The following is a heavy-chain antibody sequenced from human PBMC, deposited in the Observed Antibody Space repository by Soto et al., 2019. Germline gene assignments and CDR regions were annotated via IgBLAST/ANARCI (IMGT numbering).Heavy chain of an antibody. Sequence: QVQLVQSGPEVREPGTSVKISCTASGYTFVSHYIHWVRQAPGQRPEWMGIIDLSGFRTSYAQKRRDSVVSTRNTSTSNFYMEMFSLTSAATSFYSCAGEVIGEAGGCAFDFWGQGTLVTVSS. CDR2: IDLSGFRT. CDR3: AGEVIGEAGGCAFDF. V-gene: IGHV1-46*04. J-gene: IGHJ4*02. D-gene: IGHD3-22*01. CDR1: GYTFVSHY.